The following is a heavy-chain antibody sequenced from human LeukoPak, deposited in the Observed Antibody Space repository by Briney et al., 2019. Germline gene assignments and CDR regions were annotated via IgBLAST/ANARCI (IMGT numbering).Heavy chain of an antibody. D-gene: IGHD2-2*01. V-gene: IGHV4-34*01. CDR3: ARLAYCSSTSCSLDY. J-gene: IGHJ4*02. Sequence: SETLSLTCTVSGGSIFNYYWSWIRQPPGKGLEWIGEINHSGSTNYNPSLKSRVTISVDTSKNQFSLKLSSVTAADTAVYYCARLAYCSSTSCSLDYWGQGTLVTVSS. CDR1: GGSIFNYY. CDR2: INHSGST.